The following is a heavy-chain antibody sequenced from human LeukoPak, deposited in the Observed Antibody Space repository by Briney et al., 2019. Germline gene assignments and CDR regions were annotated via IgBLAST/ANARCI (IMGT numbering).Heavy chain of an antibody. Sequence: SVKVSFKAAGGTFTIYAISWVRKAPGQGLGWMGGIIPIFGTANNAQKFQGRVTITADESTSTAYMELSSLRSEDTAVYYCARGGYSSTQLEEYDYWGQGTLVTVSS. CDR2: IIPIFGTA. V-gene: IGHV1-69*13. CDR1: GGTFTIYA. J-gene: IGHJ4*02. D-gene: IGHD6-13*01. CDR3: ARGGYSSTQLEEYDY.